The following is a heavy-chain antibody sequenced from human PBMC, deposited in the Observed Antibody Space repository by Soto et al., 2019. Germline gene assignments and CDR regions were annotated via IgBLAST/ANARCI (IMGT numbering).Heavy chain of an antibody. CDR1: GLTFGDHA. J-gene: IGHJ6*02. CDR2: IRSKAYGGAT. CDR3: TGDYYDTRGYYTMDV. Sequence: GGSLRLSCTASGLTFGDHAMSWVRQAPGKGLEWVGFIRSKAYGGATQYAASVKGRLTFSRDDSKSIAYLQMNSLKTEDTAVYYCTGDYYDTRGYYTMDVWGQETAVTVSS. D-gene: IGHD3-22*01. V-gene: IGHV3-49*04.